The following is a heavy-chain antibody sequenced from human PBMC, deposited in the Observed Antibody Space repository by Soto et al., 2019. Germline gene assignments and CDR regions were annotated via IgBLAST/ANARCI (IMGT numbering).Heavy chain of an antibody. D-gene: IGHD3-9*01. Sequence: SDTLSLTCTVSGGSLSRYYWSWIRQPPGKGLEWIGYIYFSGSTNYNPSLKSRVTISVDTSKNQFSLKLSSVTAADTAVYYCARWYYDILTGYSKNWFDPWGQGTLVTVSS. CDR2: IYFSGST. V-gene: IGHV4-59*12. J-gene: IGHJ5*02. CDR1: GGSLSRYY. CDR3: ARWYYDILTGYSKNWFDP.